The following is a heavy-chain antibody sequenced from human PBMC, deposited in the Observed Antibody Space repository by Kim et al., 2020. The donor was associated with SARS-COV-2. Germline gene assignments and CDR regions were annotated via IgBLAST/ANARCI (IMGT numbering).Heavy chain of an antibody. Sequence: ASVKVSCKASGYTFTGYYMHWVRQAPGQGLEWMGWINPNSGGTNYAQKFQGWVTMTRDTSISTAYMELSRLRSDDTAVYYCARDKMGWADSSGYSAFDIWGQGTMVTVSS. D-gene: IGHD3-22*01. CDR1: GYTFTGYY. CDR3: ARDKMGWADSSGYSAFDI. J-gene: IGHJ3*02. V-gene: IGHV1-2*04. CDR2: INPNSGGT.